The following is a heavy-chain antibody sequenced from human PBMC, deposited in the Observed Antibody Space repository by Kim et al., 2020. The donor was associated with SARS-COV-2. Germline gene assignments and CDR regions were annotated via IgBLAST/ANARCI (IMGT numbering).Heavy chain of an antibody. CDR3: ARGRLAAALIAPFFDY. J-gene: IGHJ4*02. V-gene: IGHV3-48*02. CDR1: GFTFSSYS. D-gene: IGHD6-13*01. Sequence: GGSLRLSCAASGFTFSSYSMNWVRQAPGKGLEWVSYISSSSSTIYYADSVKGRFTISRDNAKNSLYLQMNSLRDEDTAVYYCARGRLAAALIAPFFDYWGQGTLVTVSS. CDR2: ISSSSSTI.